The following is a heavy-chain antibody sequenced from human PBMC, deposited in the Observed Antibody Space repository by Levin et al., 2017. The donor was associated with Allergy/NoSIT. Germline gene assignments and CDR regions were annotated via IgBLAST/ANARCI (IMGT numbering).Heavy chain of an antibody. CDR3: ARDHSQNNWNALGDEFDS. J-gene: IGHJ3*02. V-gene: IGHV3-20*04. CDR2: INWNGGST. D-gene: IGHD1-20*01. CDR1: GFTFDDYG. Sequence: GGSLRLSCAASGFTFDDYGMSWVRQAPGKGLEWVSGINWNGGSTGYADSVKGRFTISRDNANNSLYLQMNSLRAEDTALYYCARDHSQNNWNALGDEFDSWGQGKMVTVS.